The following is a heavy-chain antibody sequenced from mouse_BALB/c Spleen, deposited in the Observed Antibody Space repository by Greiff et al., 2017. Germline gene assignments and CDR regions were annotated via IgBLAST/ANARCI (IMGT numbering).Heavy chain of an antibody. D-gene: IGHD3-1*01. J-gene: IGHJ3*01. V-gene: IGHV5-6-3*01. CDR3: ARVGKGAWFAY. Sequence: VQLVESGGGLVQPGGSLKLSCAASGFTFSSYGMSWVRQTPDKRLELVATINSNGGSTYYPDSVKGRFTISRDNAKNTLYLQMSSLKSEDTAMYYCARVGKGAWFAYWGQGTLVTVSA. CDR2: INSNGGST. CDR1: GFTFSSYG.